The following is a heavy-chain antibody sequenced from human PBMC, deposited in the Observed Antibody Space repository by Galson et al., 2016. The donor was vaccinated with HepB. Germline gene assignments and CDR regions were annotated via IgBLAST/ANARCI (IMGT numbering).Heavy chain of an antibody. D-gene: IGHD5-12*01. J-gene: IGHJ4*02. V-gene: IGHV3-11*05. CDR3: ARAASGLDY. Sequence: SLRLSCAASGFSFSDYYMTWIRQAPGKGLEWVSYISSSGSYNTNYTDSVKGRFTISRDNAKNSLYLQMDSLRVEDTAVYYCARAASGLDYWGQGTLVTVSS. CDR1: GFSFSDYY. CDR2: ISSSGSYNT.